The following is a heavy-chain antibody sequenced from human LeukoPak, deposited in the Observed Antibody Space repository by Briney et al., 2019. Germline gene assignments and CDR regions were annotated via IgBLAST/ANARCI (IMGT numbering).Heavy chain of an antibody. CDR2: IYYSGST. D-gene: IGHD6-19*01. CDR1: GGSISSSSYY. Sequence: SETLSLTXTVSGGSISSSSYYWGWIRQPPGKGLEWIGSIYYSGSTYYNPSLKSRVTISVDTSKNQFSLKLSSVTAADTAVYYCASGWYQAGPRYWGQGTLVTVSS. V-gene: IGHV4-39*01. CDR3: ASGWYQAGPRY. J-gene: IGHJ4*02.